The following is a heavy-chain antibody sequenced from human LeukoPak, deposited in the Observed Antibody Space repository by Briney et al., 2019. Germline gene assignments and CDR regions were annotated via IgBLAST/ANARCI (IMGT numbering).Heavy chain of an antibody. CDR1: GFTFSSYA. D-gene: IGHD6-13*01. V-gene: IGHV3-30-3*01. CDR2: ISYDGSNR. J-gene: IGHJ6*02. Sequence: GGSLRLSCAASGFTFSSYAMHWVRQAPGKGLEWVAVISYDGSNRYYADSVKGRFTISRDNSKNTLYLQMNSLRPEDTAVYYCARDLAAALNYYGMDVWGQGTTVTVSS. CDR3: ARDLAAALNYYGMDV.